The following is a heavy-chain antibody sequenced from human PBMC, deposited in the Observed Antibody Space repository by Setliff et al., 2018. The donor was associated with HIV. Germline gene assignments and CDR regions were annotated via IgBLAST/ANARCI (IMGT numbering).Heavy chain of an antibody. CDR3: ARDDGSGRHLLDY. CDR1: GGSIGSSSFY. D-gene: IGHD3-10*01. CDR2: IFYSGST. V-gene: IGHV4-39*07. J-gene: IGHJ4*02. Sequence: TLSLTCTVSGGSIGSSSFYWGWIRQPPGKGLEWIGNIFYSGSTYYNPSLKSRVTLSVDTSKNQISLNLSSGTAADTAVYYCARDDGSGRHLLDYWGQGTLVTVS.